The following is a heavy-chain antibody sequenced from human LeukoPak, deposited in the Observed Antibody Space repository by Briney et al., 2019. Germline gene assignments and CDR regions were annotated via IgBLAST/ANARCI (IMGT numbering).Heavy chain of an antibody. D-gene: IGHD3-9*01. V-gene: IGHV4-61*02. CDR2: IYTSGST. Sequence: PSETPSLTCTVSGGSISSGSYYWSWIRQPAGKGLEWIGRIYTSGSTNYNPPLKSRVTISVDTSKNQFSPKLSSVTAADTAVYYCARGMTGYYMGNWFDPWGQGTLVTVSS. CDR3: ARGMTGYYMGNWFDP. CDR1: GGSISSGSYY. J-gene: IGHJ5*02.